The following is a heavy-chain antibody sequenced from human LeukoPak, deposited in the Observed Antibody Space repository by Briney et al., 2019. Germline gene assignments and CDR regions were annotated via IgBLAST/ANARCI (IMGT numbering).Heavy chain of an antibody. CDR2: IYYSGST. J-gene: IGHJ6*02. D-gene: IGHD3-3*01. Sequence: SETLSLTCTVSGGSISSQYWSWIRQPPGKGLEWIGYIYYSGSTNYNPSLKSRVTISVDTSKNQFSLKLSSVTAADTAVYYCARSIRYYYYGMDVWGHGTTVTVSS. CDR3: ARSIRYYYYGMDV. CDR1: GGSISSQY. V-gene: IGHV4-59*08.